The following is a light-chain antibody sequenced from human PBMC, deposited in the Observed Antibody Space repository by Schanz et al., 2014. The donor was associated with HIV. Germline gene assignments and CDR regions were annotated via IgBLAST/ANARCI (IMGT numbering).Light chain of an antibody. CDR3: QQSSHWPLT. CDR1: QSVNSN. J-gene: IGKJ4*01. V-gene: IGKV3D-15*01. Sequence: EIVMTQSPATLSVSPGERATLSCRASQSVNSNFAWYQQKPGQAPRLLIYGASTRATGIPARFSGSGSGTEFILTINTLRPEDSAVYYCQQSSHWPLTFGGGTKVEI. CDR2: GAS.